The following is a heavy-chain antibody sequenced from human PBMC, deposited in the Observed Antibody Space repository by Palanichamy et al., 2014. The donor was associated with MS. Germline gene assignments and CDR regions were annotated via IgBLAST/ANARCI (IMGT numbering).Heavy chain of an antibody. CDR1: GFSFSIYW. J-gene: IGHJ4*02. D-gene: IGHD1-1*01. Sequence: EVQLVESGGGLGQPGGSLRLSCAASGFSFSIYWMHWVRQAPGKGLVWVSRISTDGSTTIYADSVRGRFTISRDNAKNTLYLQMNSLRAEDTAVYYCARAPIGYGDYLPYWGRGTQVTVSS. V-gene: IGHV3-74*01. CDR2: ISTDGSTT. CDR3: ARAPIGYGDYLPY.